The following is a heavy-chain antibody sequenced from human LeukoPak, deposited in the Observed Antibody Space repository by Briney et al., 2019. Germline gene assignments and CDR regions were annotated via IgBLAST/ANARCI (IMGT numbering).Heavy chain of an antibody. CDR2: IKQDGSEK. V-gene: IGHV3-7*01. Sequence: GGSLRLSCAASGFTFSSYWMSWVRQAPGKGLEWVANIKQDGSEKYYVDSVKGRFTISRDNAKNSLYLQMNSLRAEDTAVYYCARVRYYGSGSYYFDYWGQGTLVTVSS. D-gene: IGHD3-10*01. CDR3: ARVRYYGSGSYYFDY. J-gene: IGHJ4*02. CDR1: GFTFSSYW.